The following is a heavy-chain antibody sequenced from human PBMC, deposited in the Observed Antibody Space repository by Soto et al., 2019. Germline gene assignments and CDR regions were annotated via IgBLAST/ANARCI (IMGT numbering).Heavy chain of an antibody. CDR2: IIPIFGTA. Sequence: QVQLVQSGAEVKKPGSSVKVSCKASGSTFSSYAISWVRQAPGQGLEWMGGIIPIFGTANYAQKFQGRVTITADESTSTAYMELSSLRSEDTAVYYCARGDRAYSGSQGLFDYWGQGTLVTVSS. CDR3: ARGDRAYSGSQGLFDY. J-gene: IGHJ4*02. CDR1: GSTFSSYA. D-gene: IGHD1-26*01. V-gene: IGHV1-69*12.